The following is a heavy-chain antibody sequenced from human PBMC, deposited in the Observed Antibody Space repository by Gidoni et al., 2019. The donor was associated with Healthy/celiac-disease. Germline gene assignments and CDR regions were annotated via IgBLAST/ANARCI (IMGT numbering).Heavy chain of an antibody. J-gene: IGHJ4*02. V-gene: IGHV3-30*03. CDR2: ISYDGSNK. CDR1: GFTFSSYG. Sequence: QVQLVESGGGVVQPGRSLRLSCAASGFTFSSYGMHWVRQAPGKGLGWVAVISYDGSNKYYADSVKGRFTISRDNSKNTLYLQMNSLRAEDTAVYYCASSGSYYFLYDYWGQGTLVTVSS. CDR3: ASSGSYYFLYDY. D-gene: IGHD3-10*01.